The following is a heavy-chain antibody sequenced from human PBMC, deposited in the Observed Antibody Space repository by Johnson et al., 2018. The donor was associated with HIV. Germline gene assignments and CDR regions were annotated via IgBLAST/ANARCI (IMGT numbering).Heavy chain of an antibody. D-gene: IGHD6-6*01. CDR1: GFTFSSYG. Sequence: QVQLVESGGGVVQPGRSLRLSCAASGFTFSSYGMHLVRQAPGKGLEWVAVIWYDGSNEYHADSVKGRFTISRDNSKNPLYLQMNSLRGEDTCVYYCARGRDPQLAGGAVDIWGQGTMLIVSS. CDR2: IWYDGSNE. CDR3: ARGRDPQLAGGAVDI. V-gene: IGHV3-30*19. J-gene: IGHJ3*02.